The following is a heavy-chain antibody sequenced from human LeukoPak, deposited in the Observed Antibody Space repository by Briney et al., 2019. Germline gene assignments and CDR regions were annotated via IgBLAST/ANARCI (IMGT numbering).Heavy chain of an antibody. J-gene: IGHJ4*02. CDR3: ARAPPRGNSPYNY. CDR1: GFTVSTNY. CDR2: IYSGDST. V-gene: IGHV3-66*01. Sequence: GGSLRLSCAASGFTVSTNYMCWVRQAPGKGLEWVSVIYSGDSTYYADSVKGRFTISTDNSKNTVYLQMNSLRAEDTAVYYCARAPPRGNSPYNYWGQGTLVTVSS. D-gene: IGHD4-23*01.